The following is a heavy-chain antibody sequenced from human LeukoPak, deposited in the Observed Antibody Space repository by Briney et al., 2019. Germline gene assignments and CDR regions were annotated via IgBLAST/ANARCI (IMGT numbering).Heavy chain of an antibody. J-gene: IGHJ6*03. CDR3: AGGYYYGSGSYYNKYYYYYMDV. Sequence: SETLSLTCSVSGGSIRSSSYYWGWIRQPPGKGLEWIGSIYYSGNTYYNPSLKSRVTISVDTSKNQVSLKLGSVTAADTAVYYCAGGYYYGSGSYYNKYYYYYMDVWGKGTTVTVSS. CDR1: GGSIRSSSYY. V-gene: IGHV4-39*07. CDR2: IYYSGNT. D-gene: IGHD3-10*01.